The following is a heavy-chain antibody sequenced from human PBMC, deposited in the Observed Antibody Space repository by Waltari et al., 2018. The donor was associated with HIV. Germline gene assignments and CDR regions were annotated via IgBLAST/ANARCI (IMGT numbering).Heavy chain of an antibody. CDR2: IKSKSDGGAT. CDR3: ITDVKVNCGNECFDY. Sequence: EVQLVESGGGLVKPGGSLRLSCVASGFIFSNTWMSWFRQAPGKGLEWIVRIKSKSDGGATDYTAPVKGRFIISRDDSKETVFLQMNSLKTEDTAIYYCITDVKVNCGNECFDYWGQGTLVTVSS. J-gene: IGHJ4*02. D-gene: IGHD1-1*01. V-gene: IGHV3-15*01. CDR1: GFIFSNTW.